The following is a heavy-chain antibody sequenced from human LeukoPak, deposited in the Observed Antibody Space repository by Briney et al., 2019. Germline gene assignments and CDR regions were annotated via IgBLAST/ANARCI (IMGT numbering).Heavy chain of an antibody. J-gene: IGHJ4*02. CDR3: AREGHTLYYFDF. CDR1: GGSISSYY. CDR2: IYYSGST. V-gene: IGHV4-59*01. Sequence: SETLSLTCTVSGGSISSYYWSWIRQPPGKGLEWIGYIYYSGSTNYNPSLKSRVTISVDTSKNQFSLKLSSVTAAGTAVYYCAREGHTLYYFDFWGQGTLVTVSS.